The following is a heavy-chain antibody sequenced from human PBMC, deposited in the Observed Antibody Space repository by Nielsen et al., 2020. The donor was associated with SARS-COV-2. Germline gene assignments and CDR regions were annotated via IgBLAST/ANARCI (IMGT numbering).Heavy chain of an antibody. V-gene: IGHV3-23*01. CDR1: GFTFSSYA. D-gene: IGHD4-11*01. J-gene: IGHJ4*02. CDR2: ISGSGGST. CDR3: AKAAMTTVTLGYFDY. Sequence: GESLKISCAASGFTFSSYAMSWVRQAPGKGLEWVSAISGSGGSTYYADSVKGRFTISRDNSKNTLYLQMNSLRAEDTAVYYCAKAAMTTVTLGYFDYWGQGTLVTVSS.